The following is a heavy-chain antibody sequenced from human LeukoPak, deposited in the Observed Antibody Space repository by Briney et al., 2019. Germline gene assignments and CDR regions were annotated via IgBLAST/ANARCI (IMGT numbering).Heavy chain of an antibody. V-gene: IGHV3-33*01. J-gene: IGHJ6*02. CDR2: IWYDGSNK. Sequence: GGSLRLSCAASGFTFSSYGMHWVRQAPGKGLEWVAVIWYDGSNKYYADSAKGRFTISRDNSKNTLYLQMNSLRAEDTAVYYCARDVDIVVVPAASRYYGMDVWGQGTTVTVSS. D-gene: IGHD2-2*01. CDR1: GFTFSSYG. CDR3: ARDVDIVVVPAASRYYGMDV.